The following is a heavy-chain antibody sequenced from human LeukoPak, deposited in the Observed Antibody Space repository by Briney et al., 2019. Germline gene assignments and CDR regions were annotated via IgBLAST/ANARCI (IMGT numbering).Heavy chain of an antibody. Sequence: SCKASGGTFSSYSMNWVRQAPGKGLEWVSSISSSSYIYYADSVKGRFTISRDNAKNSLYLQMNSLRAEDTAVYYCARDNEYGYSSGWDYYYYYYMDVWGKGTTVTVSS. CDR2: ISSSSYI. CDR3: ARDNEYGYSSGWDYYYYYYMDV. J-gene: IGHJ6*03. CDR1: GGTFSSYS. V-gene: IGHV3-21*01. D-gene: IGHD6-19*01.